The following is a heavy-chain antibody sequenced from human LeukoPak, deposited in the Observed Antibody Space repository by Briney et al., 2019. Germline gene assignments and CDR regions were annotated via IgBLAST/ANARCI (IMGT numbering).Heavy chain of an antibody. CDR1: GFTFSNYW. CDR2: IKQDGSEK. Sequence: TGGSLRLSCAASGFTFSNYWMTWVRQAPGKGLEWVANIKQDGSEKYYMDSVKGRFTISRDNAKNSLYLQMNSLRAEDTAVYYCARGVTYYYDSSALHNDYWGQGTLVTVSS. V-gene: IGHV3-7*01. CDR3: ARGVTYYYDSSALHNDY. J-gene: IGHJ4*02. D-gene: IGHD3-22*01.